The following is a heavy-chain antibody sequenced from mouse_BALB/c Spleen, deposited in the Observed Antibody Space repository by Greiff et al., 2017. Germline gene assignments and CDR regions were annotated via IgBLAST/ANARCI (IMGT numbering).Heavy chain of an antibody. V-gene: IGHV14-1*02. D-gene: IGHD1-1*01. CDR3: ARLYYGSSYVGGD. Sequence: EVQLQESGAELVRPGALVKLSCKASGFNIKDYYMHWVKQRPEQGLEWIGWIDPENGNTIYAPKFPGKASITADTSSHTAYLQLSSLTSEATAVDYCARLYYGSSYVGGDWGQGTTLT. J-gene: IGHJ2*01. CDR1: GFNIKDYY. CDR2: IDPENGNT.